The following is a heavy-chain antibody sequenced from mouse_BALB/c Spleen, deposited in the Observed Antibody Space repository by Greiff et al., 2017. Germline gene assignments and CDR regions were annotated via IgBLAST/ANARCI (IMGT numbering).Heavy chain of an antibody. J-gene: IGHJ3*01. D-gene: IGHD1-1*01. CDR2: IYPGNSDT. Sequence: VQLQQSGTVLARPGASVKMSCKASGYTFTSYWMHWVKQRPGQGLEWIGAIYPGNSDTSYNQKFKGKAKLTAVTSTSTAYMELSSLTNEDSAVYYCTRCSYYYGSSWAYWGQGTLVTVSA. CDR1: GYTFTSYW. V-gene: IGHV1-5*01. CDR3: TRCSYYYGSSWAY.